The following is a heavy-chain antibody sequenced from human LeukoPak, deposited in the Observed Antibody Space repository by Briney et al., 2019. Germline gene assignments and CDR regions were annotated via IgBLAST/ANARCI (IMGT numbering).Heavy chain of an antibody. J-gene: IGHJ4*02. CDR3: ARASYCGGDCYYYFDY. V-gene: IGHV3-7*01. CDR1: GFTFSSYW. Sequence: GGSLRLSCAASGFTFSSYWMSWVRQAPGKGLEWVANIKQDGSEKYYVDSVKGRFTISRDNAKNSLYLQMNSLRAEDTAVYYCARASYCGGDCYYYFDYWGQGTLLTVSS. CDR2: IKQDGSEK. D-gene: IGHD2-21*02.